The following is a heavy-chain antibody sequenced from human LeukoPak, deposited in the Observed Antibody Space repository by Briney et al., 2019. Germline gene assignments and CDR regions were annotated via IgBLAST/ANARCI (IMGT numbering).Heavy chain of an antibody. V-gene: IGHV4-4*07. D-gene: IGHD1-26*01. CDR2: IYSSGTT. J-gene: IGHJ4*02. CDR3: ASPGGSGSRDY. CDR1: GGSISNYY. Sequence: SETLSLTCTVSGGSISNYYWSWIRQPAGKGLEWIGRIYSSGTTNYNPSLKTRVTMSVDTSKNQFSLKLSSVTAADTAVYYCASPGGSGSRDYWGQGTLVTVSS.